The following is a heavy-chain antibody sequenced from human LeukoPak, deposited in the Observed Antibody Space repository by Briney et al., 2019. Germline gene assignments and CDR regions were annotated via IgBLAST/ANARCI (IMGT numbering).Heavy chain of an antibody. J-gene: IGHJ4*02. Sequence: GGSLRLSCAASGFRFSSYVMSWVRQAPGKGLEWVSGISGSGDSTHYAESVKGRFTLSRDNSKNTLYLQMNSLRVEDTAVYYCTTVGSAAGDYWGQGTLVTVSS. D-gene: IGHD6-13*01. CDR3: TTVGSAAGDY. V-gene: IGHV3-23*01. CDR2: ISGSGDST. CDR1: GFRFSSYV.